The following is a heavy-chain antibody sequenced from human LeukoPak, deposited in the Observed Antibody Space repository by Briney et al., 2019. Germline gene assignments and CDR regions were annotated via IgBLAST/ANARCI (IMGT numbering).Heavy chain of an antibody. J-gene: IGHJ1*01. CDR2: ISSSGSTI. CDR3: ARDSSDIRSLIAH. CDR1: GFTFSDYY. Sequence: PGGSLRLSCAASGFTFSDYYMSWIRQAPGKGLEWVSYISSSGSTIYYADSVKGRFTISRDNAKNSLYLQMNSLRAEDTAVYYCARDSSDIRSLIAHWGQGTLVTVSS. V-gene: IGHV3-11*01. D-gene: IGHD2-15*01.